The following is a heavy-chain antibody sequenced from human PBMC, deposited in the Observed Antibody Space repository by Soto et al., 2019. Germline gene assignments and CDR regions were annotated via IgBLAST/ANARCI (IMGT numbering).Heavy chain of an antibody. CDR3: AREGAHSTGWYDYFDQ. CDR1: GYTFICYS. CDR2: ISTYNGNT. V-gene: IGHV1-18*04. J-gene: IGHJ4*02. Sequence: QVQLVQSGGEVKKPGASVNISCKATGYTFICYSITWVRQAPGQGLEWMGWISTYNGNTKYAQSLQGRVTLTRDTSTNTAFMEIRGLRSDDTAIYYCAREGAHSTGWYDYFDQWGQGTLVAVSS. D-gene: IGHD6-13*01.